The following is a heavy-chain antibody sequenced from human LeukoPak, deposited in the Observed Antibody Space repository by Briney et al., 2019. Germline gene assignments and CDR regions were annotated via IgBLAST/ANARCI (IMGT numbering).Heavy chain of an antibody. V-gene: IGHV1-18*01. CDR2: INTDKGDK. J-gene: IGHJ6*02. CDR1: GYTFAAYG. D-gene: IGHD3-9*01. Sequence: ASVKVSCKASGYTFAAYGITWVRQAPGQGLEWMGWINTDKGDKKYAQTFQGRVTMTTDTSTSTAYMDLRSLGSDDTAVYYCARAGLSRYFDWSSPSGFYYGMDVWGQGTTVIVSS. CDR3: ARAGLSRYFDWSSPSGFYYGMDV.